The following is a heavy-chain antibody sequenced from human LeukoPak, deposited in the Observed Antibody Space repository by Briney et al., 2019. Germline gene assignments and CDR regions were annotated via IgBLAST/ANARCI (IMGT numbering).Heavy chain of an antibody. Sequence: GGSLRLSCAASGFTFSSYWMSWVRQAPGKGLEWVANIKQDGSEKFYVDSVKGRFTIPRDNAKNSLYLQMNSLRAEDMAIYYCAQGNHFDYWGQGTLVTVSS. CDR1: GFTFSSYW. J-gene: IGHJ4*02. CDR3: AQGNHFDY. CDR2: IKQDGSEK. D-gene: IGHD1-14*01. V-gene: IGHV3-7*03.